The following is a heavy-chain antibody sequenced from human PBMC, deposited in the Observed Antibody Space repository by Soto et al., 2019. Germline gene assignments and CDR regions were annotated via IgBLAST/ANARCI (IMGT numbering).Heavy chain of an antibody. Sequence: PGESLKISCKGSGYSFTSYWIGWVRQMPGKGLEWMGIIYPGDSDTRYSPSFQGQVTTSADKSISTAYLQWSSLKASDTAMYYCARHVSQDIVVVPAAPHDAFDIWGQGTMVTVSS. V-gene: IGHV5-51*01. J-gene: IGHJ3*02. CDR1: GYSFTSYW. CDR3: ARHVSQDIVVVPAAPHDAFDI. D-gene: IGHD2-2*01. CDR2: IYPGDSDT.